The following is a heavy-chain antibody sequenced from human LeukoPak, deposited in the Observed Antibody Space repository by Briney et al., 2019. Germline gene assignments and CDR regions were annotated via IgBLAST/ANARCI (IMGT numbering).Heavy chain of an antibody. CDR2: IWYDGSNK. CDR3: AKVPLSSSGWDREYYFDY. V-gene: IGHV3-33*06. J-gene: IGHJ4*02. Sequence: PGRSLSLSCAASGFTFSSYGMHWVRQAPGKGLEWVAVIWYDGSNKYYADSVKGRFTISRDNSKNTLYLQMNSLRAEDTAVYYCAKVPLSSSGWDREYYFDYWGQGTLVTVSS. CDR1: GFTFSSYG. D-gene: IGHD6-19*01.